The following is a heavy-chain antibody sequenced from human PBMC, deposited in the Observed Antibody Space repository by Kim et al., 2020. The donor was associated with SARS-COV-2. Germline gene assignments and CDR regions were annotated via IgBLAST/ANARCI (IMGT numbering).Heavy chain of an antibody. V-gene: IGHV3-72*01. D-gene: IGHD2-8*01. Sequence: SVKGRFTISREDSKTDLYLQMNSLKTEDTAVYYCARILLTPILDYYGMDVWGQGTTVTVSS. J-gene: IGHJ6*02. CDR3: ARILLTPILDYYGMDV.